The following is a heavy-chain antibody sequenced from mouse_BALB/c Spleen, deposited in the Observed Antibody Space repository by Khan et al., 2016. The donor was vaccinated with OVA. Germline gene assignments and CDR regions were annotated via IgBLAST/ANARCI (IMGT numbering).Heavy chain of an antibody. D-gene: IGHD1-1*01. CDR1: GFIFSTSG. Sequence: EVELVESGGDLVKPGGSLKLSCAASGFIFSTSGMSWVRQTPDKRLVWVATVSTGGGYIYYPDSVKGRFHISSDNVKHTLYLQGSSLKAEETSMFYFASLAYYYDSEVFAYWGQGALVTVSA. CDR2: VSTGGGYI. J-gene: IGHJ3*01. CDR3: ASLAYYYDSEVFAY. V-gene: IGHV5-6*01.